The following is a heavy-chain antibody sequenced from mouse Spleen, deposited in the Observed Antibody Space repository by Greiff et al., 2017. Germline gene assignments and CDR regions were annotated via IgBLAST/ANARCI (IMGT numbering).Heavy chain of an antibody. J-gene: IGHJ2*01. CDR1: GFTFSDYY. D-gene: IGHD2-3*01. Sequence: EVKLMESGRGLVQPGGSLKLSCATSGFTFSDYYMYWVRQTPEKRLEWVAYISNGGGSTYYPDTVKGRFTISRDNAKNTLYLQMSRLKSEDTAMYYCARLIYDGYFDYWGQGTTLTVSS. V-gene: IGHV5-12*02. CDR3: ARLIYDGYFDY. CDR2: ISNGGGST.